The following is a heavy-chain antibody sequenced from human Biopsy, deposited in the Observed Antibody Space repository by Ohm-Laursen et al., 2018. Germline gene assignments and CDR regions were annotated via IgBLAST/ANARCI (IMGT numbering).Heavy chain of an antibody. CDR2: INPSGSTT. D-gene: IGHD6-19*01. CDR1: GYSFTSYY. J-gene: IGHJ4*02. CDR3: ARNTGWYGDLYYFDC. Sequence: AASVKVSCKASGYSFTSYYMHWVRQAPGQGLEWMGMINPSGSTTSYPQIFQGRVTMTRDTSKSTVYMELSNLRSADTAVYFCARNTGWYGDLYYFDCWGQGTLVTVSS. V-gene: IGHV1-46*01.